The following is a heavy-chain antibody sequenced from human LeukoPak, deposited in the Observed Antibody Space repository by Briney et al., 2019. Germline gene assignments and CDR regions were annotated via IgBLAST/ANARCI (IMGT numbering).Heavy chain of an antibody. V-gene: IGHV3-30*18. D-gene: IGHD1-14*01. Sequence: GGSLRLSCAASGFTFSSYGMHWVRQAPGKGLEWVAVISYDGSNKYYADSVKGRFTISRDNSKNTLYLQMNSLRAEDTAVYYCAKLRGGTTHRIYYYGMDVWGQGTTVTVSS. CDR3: AKLRGGTTHRIYYYGMDV. J-gene: IGHJ6*02. CDR1: GFTFSSYG. CDR2: ISYDGSNK.